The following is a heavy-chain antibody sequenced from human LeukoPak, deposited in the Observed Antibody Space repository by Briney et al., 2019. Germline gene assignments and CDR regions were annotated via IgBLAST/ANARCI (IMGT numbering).Heavy chain of an antibody. Sequence: SETLSLTCTVSGGSISSYYWSWIRQPPGKGLEWIGYISYSGSTNYNPSLKSRVTMSVDTSKNQFSLKLSSVTAADTAVCYCARGMGGPDYWGQGTLVTVSS. CDR1: GGSISSYY. D-gene: IGHD2-15*01. CDR2: ISYSGST. CDR3: ARGMGGPDY. J-gene: IGHJ4*02. V-gene: IGHV4-59*01.